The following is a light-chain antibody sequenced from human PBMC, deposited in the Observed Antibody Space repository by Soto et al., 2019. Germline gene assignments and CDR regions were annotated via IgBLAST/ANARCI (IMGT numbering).Light chain of an antibody. CDR1: QTISSW. J-gene: IGKJ1*01. CDR3: QHYNSYSEA. Sequence: DIQMTQSPSTRSXXXXXXXXXXXRASQTISSWLAWYQQKPGKAPKLLIYKASTLKSGVPSRFSGSGSGTEFTLTISSLQPDDFATYYCQHYNSYSEAFGQGTKVDIK. V-gene: IGKV1-5*03. CDR2: KAS.